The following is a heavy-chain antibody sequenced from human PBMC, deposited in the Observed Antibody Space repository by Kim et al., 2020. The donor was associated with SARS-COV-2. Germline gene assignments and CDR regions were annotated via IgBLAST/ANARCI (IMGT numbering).Heavy chain of an antibody. Sequence: SETLSLTCTVSGGSISSSSYYWGWIRQPPGKGLEWIGSIYYSGSTYYNPSLKSRVTISVDTSKNQFSLKLSSVTAADTAVYYCASRTMMRGFDYWGQGTLVTVSS. CDR3: ASRTMMRGFDY. CDR1: GGSISSSSYY. V-gene: IGHV4-39*07. CDR2: IYYSGST. D-gene: IGHD3-22*01. J-gene: IGHJ4*02.